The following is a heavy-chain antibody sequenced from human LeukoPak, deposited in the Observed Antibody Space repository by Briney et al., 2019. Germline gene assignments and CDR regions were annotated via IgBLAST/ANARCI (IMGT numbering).Heavy chain of an antibody. CDR3: TRERDGDSYNSD. D-gene: IGHD5-24*01. V-gene: IGHV3-73*01. CDR2: IRSKTNNYAT. Sequence: GGSLRLSCAASGFTFSGSAMHWVRQASGKGLEWVGRIRSKTNNYATAFAASVKGRFTISRDDSKNTAYLQMNSLKTEDTAVYYCTRERDGDSYNSDWGQGTLVTVSS. J-gene: IGHJ4*02. CDR1: GFTFSGSA.